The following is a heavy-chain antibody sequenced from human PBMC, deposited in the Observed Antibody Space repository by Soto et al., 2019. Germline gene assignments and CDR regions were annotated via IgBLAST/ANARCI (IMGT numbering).Heavy chain of an antibody. CDR3: AKDRPPGNFDY. Sequence: GRSLRLSCAASGFTFNNYAMNWVRQAPGKGLEWVATISATGGSTYHADSVKGRFTISRDNSKNTLYLQMNGLRVEDTAVYYCAKDRPPGNFDYWGQGTQVTVSS. CDR2: ISATGGST. J-gene: IGHJ4*02. V-gene: IGHV3-23*01. CDR1: GFTFNNYA.